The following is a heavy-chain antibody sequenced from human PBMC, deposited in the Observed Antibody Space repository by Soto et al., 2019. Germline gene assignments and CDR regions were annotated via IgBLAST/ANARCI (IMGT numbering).Heavy chain of an antibody. J-gene: IGHJ2*01. CDR3: TRDVSSRYFDL. Sequence: QVQLVESGGGVVQPGRSLRLSCAASGFTFRNYGMHWVRQAPGKGLEWVALIWYDGSNKFYTDSVKGRFTISRDNSKSTLHLQMNSLRAADTAVYYCTRDVSSRYFDLWGRGSLVTVSS. CDR2: IWYDGSNK. CDR1: GFTFRNYG. V-gene: IGHV3-33*01.